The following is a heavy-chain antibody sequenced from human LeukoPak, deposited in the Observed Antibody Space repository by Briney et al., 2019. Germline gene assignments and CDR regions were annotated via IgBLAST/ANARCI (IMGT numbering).Heavy chain of an antibody. CDR2: ISGGGGTT. CDR1: GFTFSSYA. CDR3: AKDIVNSGPRGYFDY. Sequence: PGWSLRLSCAASGFTFSSYAMSWVRQAPGKGLEWVSLISGGGGTTYYADSVKGRFTISRDKSMSTVYLQMYSLRAEDTAVYYCAKDIVNSGPRGYFDYWGQGTLVTVSS. D-gene: IGHD6-19*01. V-gene: IGHV3-23*01. J-gene: IGHJ4*02.